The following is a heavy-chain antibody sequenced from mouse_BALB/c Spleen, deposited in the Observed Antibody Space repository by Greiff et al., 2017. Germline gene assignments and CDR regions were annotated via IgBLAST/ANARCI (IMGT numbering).Heavy chain of an antibody. CDR1: GYTFTSYW. V-gene: IGHV1-69*02. Sequence: QVQLQQPGAELVKPGASVKLSCKASGYTFTSYWMHWVKQRPGQGLEWIGEIDPSDSYTNYNQKFKGKATLTVDKSSSTAYMQLSSLTSEDSAVYDCARGHDGNAPDAMDYWGQGTSVTVSA. CDR3: ARGHDGNAPDAMDY. CDR2: IDPSDSYT. J-gene: IGHJ4*01. D-gene: IGHD2-1*01.